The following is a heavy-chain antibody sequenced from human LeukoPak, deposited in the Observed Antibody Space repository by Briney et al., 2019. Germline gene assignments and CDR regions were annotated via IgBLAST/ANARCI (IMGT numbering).Heavy chain of an antibody. J-gene: IGHJ4*02. CDR3: ARRSTLYSSGRFYFDY. D-gene: IGHD6-19*01. V-gene: IGHV1-18*01. Sequence: AASVKVSCKASGYTFTNYGITWMRQAPGQGLEWMGWISAHDGTRNYALKHEDRVTMTTDTSTSTAYMELRGLRSDDTAVYYCARRSTLYSSGRFYFDYWGQGTLVTVSS. CDR1: GYTFTNYG. CDR2: ISAHDGTR.